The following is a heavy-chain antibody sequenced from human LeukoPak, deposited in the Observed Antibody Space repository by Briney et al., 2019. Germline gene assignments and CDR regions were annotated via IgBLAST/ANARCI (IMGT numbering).Heavy chain of an antibody. CDR1: GGSFSGYY. V-gene: IGHV4-34*01. CDR3: ARGRVPAAIPYYYYGMDV. D-gene: IGHD2-2*01. Sequence: SETLSLTCAVYGGSFSGYYWSWIRQPPGKGLEWIGEINHSGSTNYNPSLKSRVTISVDTSKNQFSLKLSSVTAADTAVYYCARGRVPAAIPYYYYGMDVWGKGTTVTVSP. CDR2: INHSGST. J-gene: IGHJ6*04.